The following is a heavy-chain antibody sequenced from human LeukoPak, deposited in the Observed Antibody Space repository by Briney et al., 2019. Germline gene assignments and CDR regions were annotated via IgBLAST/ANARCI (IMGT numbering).Heavy chain of an antibody. CDR1: GGSFSGYY. CDR2: INHSGST. V-gene: IGHV4-34*01. J-gene: IGHJ6*03. CDR3: ARGGRSSSWYYYYYMDV. Sequence: SETLSLTCAVYGGSFSGYYWSWIRQPPGKGLEWIGEINHSGSTNYNPSLKSRVTISVDTSKNQFSLKLSSVTAADMAVYYCARGGRSSSWYYYYYMDVWGKGTTVTVSS. D-gene: IGHD6-13*01.